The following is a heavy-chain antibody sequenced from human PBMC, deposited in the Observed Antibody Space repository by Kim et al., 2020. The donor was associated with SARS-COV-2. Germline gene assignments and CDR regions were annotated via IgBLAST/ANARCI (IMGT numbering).Heavy chain of an antibody. D-gene: IGHD1-26*01. J-gene: IGHJ4*01. CDR1: GYSFTNYW. CDR3: ARAPSGTLTPYYFDF. CDR2: IYPGDSDT. V-gene: IGHV5-51*03. Sequence: GESLKISCTASGYSFTNYWIGWVRQMPGKGLEWMGIIYPGDSDTKYSPSFQGQVTISADESLSTGYLQWRSLKASDTATYYCARAPSGTLTPYYFDFWG.